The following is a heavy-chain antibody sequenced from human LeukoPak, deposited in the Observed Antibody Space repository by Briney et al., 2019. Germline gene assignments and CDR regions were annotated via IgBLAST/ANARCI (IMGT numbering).Heavy chain of an antibody. J-gene: IGHJ4*02. Sequence: GGSLRLSCAASGFTFSSYAMHWVRQAPGKGLEWVSGISWNSGSIGYADFVKGRFTISRDNAKNSLYLQMNSLRAEDTALYYCAKDRYWYHYYFDYWGQGTLVTVSS. D-gene: IGHD2-8*02. CDR3: AKDRYWYHYYFDY. V-gene: IGHV3-9*01. CDR2: ISWNSGSI. CDR1: GFTFSSYA.